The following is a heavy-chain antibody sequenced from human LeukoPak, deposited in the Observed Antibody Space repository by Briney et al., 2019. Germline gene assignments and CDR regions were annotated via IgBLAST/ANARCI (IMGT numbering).Heavy chain of an antibody. J-gene: IGHJ4*02. CDR3: AKDRKLYSSGWYLLDY. D-gene: IGHD6-19*01. V-gene: IGHV3-30*02. CDR2: IRYDGSNK. CDR1: GFTFSSYG. Sequence: GGSLRLSCAASGFTFSSYGMHWVRQAPGKGLEWVAFIRYDGSNKYYADSVKGRFTISRDNSKNTLYLQMNSLRAEDTAVYYCAKDRKLYSSGWYLLDYWGQGTLVTVSS.